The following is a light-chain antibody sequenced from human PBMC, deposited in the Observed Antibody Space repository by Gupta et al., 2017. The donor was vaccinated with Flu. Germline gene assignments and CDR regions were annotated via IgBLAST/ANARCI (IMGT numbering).Light chain of an antibody. CDR2: EVS. Sequence: QSALPQPASVSGSPGQSITITCTGNSSDVGGYKYVSWYQHPPGKAPKLVIYEVSNRPSGVSGRFSGSKSGSTASLTISGLQAEDEADYYCGSYKSSTTPYVFGTGTKVTVL. CDR3: GSYKSSTTPYV. J-gene: IGLJ1*01. CDR1: SSDVGGYKY. V-gene: IGLV2-14*01.